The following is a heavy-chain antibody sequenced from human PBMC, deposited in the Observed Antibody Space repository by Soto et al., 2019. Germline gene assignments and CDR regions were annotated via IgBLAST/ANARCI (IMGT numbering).Heavy chain of an antibody. CDR1: GGTFSSYT. CDR3: ARGNHRWLQLWYFDL. V-gene: IGHV1-69*12. D-gene: IGHD5-12*01. J-gene: IGHJ2*01. Sequence: QVQLVQSGAEVKKPGSSVTVSCKASGGTFSSYTISWVRQAPGQGLEWMGGIIPIFGTANYAQKFQGRVTIPADESTSIAYMELSILRSEDTAVYYCARGNHRWLQLWYFDLWGRGTLVTVSS. CDR2: IIPIFGTA.